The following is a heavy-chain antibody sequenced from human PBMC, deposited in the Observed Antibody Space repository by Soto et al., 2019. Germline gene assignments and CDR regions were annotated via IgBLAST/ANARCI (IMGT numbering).Heavy chain of an antibody. V-gene: IGHV1-3*04. Sequence: QVQLVQSGAEVKKPGASVKVSCKASGYTFISYAIHWVRQAPGQRLEWMGWINTANDNTKYSQKFQGRVTITRDTSASLVYMELSSLRSEDTAVYYCARGSSWAHFDYWSQGTLVTVSS. CDR2: INTANDNT. CDR1: GYTFISYA. CDR3: ARGSSWAHFDY. J-gene: IGHJ4*02. D-gene: IGHD6-13*01.